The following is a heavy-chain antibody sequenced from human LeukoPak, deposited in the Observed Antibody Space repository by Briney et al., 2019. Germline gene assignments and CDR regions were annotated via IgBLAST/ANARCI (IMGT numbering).Heavy chain of an antibody. J-gene: IGHJ4*02. Sequence: GGSLRLSCAGSGFRDSDYYMSWIRQAPGKGLEWVSYVSGSGDPIYYADSVKGRFTISRDNARNSLYLQMNSLRAEDTAVYYCARDRGGPGYAYGQPLDYWGQGTLVTVSS. V-gene: IGHV3-11*01. CDR3: ARDRGGPGYAYGQPLDY. CDR2: VSGSGDPI. CDR1: GFRDSDYY. D-gene: IGHD5-18*01.